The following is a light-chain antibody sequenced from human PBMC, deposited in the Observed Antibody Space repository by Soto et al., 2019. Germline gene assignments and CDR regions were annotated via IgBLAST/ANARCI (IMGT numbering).Light chain of an antibody. V-gene: IGKV3-20*01. Sequence: EILCTQSLGTMSFLPGSRDTRSRRASRSVTNNYLAWHQQKPGQTPRLLIYGASSRATGIPDRFSGSGSGTDFTLTIRRMEPEDFAVYYCKQPGSSQIPFGPGTRLEI. J-gene: IGKJ5*01. CDR2: GAS. CDR3: KQPGSSQIP. CDR1: RSVTNNY.